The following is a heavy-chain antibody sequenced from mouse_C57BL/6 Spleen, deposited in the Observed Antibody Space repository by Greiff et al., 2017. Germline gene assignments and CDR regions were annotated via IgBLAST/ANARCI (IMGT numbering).Heavy chain of an antibody. CDR1: GYTFTSYG. J-gene: IGHJ1*03. D-gene: IGHD1-1*01. V-gene: IGHV1-81*01. CDR3: ARGYDSSYQEYFDD. Sequence: QVQLQQSGAELARPGASVKLSCKASGYTFTSYGISWVKQRTGQGLEWIGEIYPRSGNTYYNEKFKGKTTLTADKSSSTAYMQLRSLTSEDSAVYYCARGYDSSYQEYFDDWGTGTTVTVSS. CDR2: IYPRSGNT.